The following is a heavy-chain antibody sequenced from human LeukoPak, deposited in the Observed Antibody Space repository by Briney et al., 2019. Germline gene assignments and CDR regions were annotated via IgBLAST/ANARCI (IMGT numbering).Heavy chain of an antibody. CDR2: FDPEDGET. V-gene: IGHV1-24*01. CDR1: GYTLTELS. CDR3: ARGFDTTMGIDWFDP. D-gene: IGHD5-18*01. Sequence: ASVKVSCRVSGYTLTELSMHWVRQAPGKGLEWMGGFDPEDGETIYAQKFQGRVTMTEDTSTDTAYMELSSLRSEDTGVYYCARGFDTTMGIDWFDPWGQGTLVTVSS. J-gene: IGHJ5*02.